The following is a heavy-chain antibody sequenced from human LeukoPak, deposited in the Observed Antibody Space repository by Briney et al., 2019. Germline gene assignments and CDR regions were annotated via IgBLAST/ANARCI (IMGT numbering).Heavy chain of an antibody. Sequence: GGTLRLSCAASGFTFSSYGMSWVRQAPGKGLEWVSAISGSGGSTYYADSVKGRFTISRDNSKNTLYLQMNSLRAEDTAVYYCAKGQRVTFDYWGQGTLVTVSS. V-gene: IGHV3-23*01. CDR1: GFTFSSYG. CDR2: ISGSGGST. J-gene: IGHJ4*02. D-gene: IGHD5-18*01. CDR3: AKGQRVTFDY.